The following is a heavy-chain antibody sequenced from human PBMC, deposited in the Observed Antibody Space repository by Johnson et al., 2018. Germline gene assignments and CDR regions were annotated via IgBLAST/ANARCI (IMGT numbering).Heavy chain of an antibody. D-gene: IGHD1-14*01. CDR1: GGTFSSYT. J-gene: IGHJ6*03. CDR2: SIPILGIA. V-gene: IGHV1-69*04. CDR3: AKDIRGPPDYYYYYYMDV. Sequence: QVLLVQSGAEVKKXGSSXKVXCKASGGTFSSYTISWVRQAPGQGLAWMGRSIPILGIANYAQKFQGRVTITADKSTSTAYLELSSLRAEDTALYYRAKDIRGPPDYYYYYYMDVWGKGTTGTVSS.